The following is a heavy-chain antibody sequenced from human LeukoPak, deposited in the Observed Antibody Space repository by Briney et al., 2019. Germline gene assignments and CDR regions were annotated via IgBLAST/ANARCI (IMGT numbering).Heavy chain of an antibody. Sequence: GGSLRLSCVASGFSLSRFGMHWVRQAPGKGLEWVSFVRYDGSSQHYADSVKGRFTISRDNAKNSLYLQMNSLRAEDTAVYYCARDQTYYDFWSGAPPLFDYWGQGTLVTVSS. CDR1: GFSLSRFG. V-gene: IGHV3-30*02. D-gene: IGHD3-3*01. J-gene: IGHJ4*02. CDR3: ARDQTYYDFWSGAPPLFDY. CDR2: VRYDGSSQ.